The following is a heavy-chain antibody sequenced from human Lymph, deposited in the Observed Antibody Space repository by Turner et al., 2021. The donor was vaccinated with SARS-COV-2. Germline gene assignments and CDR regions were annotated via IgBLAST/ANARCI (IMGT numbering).Heavy chain of an antibody. J-gene: IGHJ6*02. D-gene: IGHD2-15*01. V-gene: IGHV3-48*02. Sequence: EVQLVESGGGLVQPGGSLRLSCAAAGFTFSSYSMNWVRQAPGKGLEWVSYISISSSTRYYADSVKGRFTISRDNAKNSLYLQMNSLRDEDTAMYDCARDRGGYGAYYYGMDVWGQGTTVTVSS. CDR1: GFTFSSYS. CDR3: ARDRGGYGAYYYGMDV. CDR2: ISISSSTR.